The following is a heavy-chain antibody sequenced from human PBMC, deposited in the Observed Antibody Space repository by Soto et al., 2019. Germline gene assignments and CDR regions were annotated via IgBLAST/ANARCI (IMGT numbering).Heavy chain of an antibody. CDR2: VYSDGRT. D-gene: IGHD2-15*01. Sequence: LRLSCAASGFTVSSNYMSWVRQAPGKGLEWVSVVYSDGRTYYADSVKGRFSISRDNSKNTLYLQMNSLRAEDTAVYYCARDRVRFSATTRSYYYNGMDVWGQGTTVNVSS. CDR1: GFTVSSNY. CDR3: ARDRVRFSATTRSYYYNGMDV. J-gene: IGHJ6*02. V-gene: IGHV3-53*01.